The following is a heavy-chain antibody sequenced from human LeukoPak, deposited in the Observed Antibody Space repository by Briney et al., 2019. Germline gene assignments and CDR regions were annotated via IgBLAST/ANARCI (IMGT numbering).Heavy chain of an antibody. D-gene: IGHD1-1*01. Sequence: GGSLRLSCAASGFTFKRYNMHWVRQAPGKALEWVAFVEDDESSDSYADSVKGRFTISRDNSKSTVYLQMNSLRPEDTAVYYCVKDGRKYMFDYWGQGILVTVSS. V-gene: IGHV3-30*02. CDR1: GFTFKRYN. J-gene: IGHJ4*02. CDR3: VKDGRKYMFDY. CDR2: VEDDESSD.